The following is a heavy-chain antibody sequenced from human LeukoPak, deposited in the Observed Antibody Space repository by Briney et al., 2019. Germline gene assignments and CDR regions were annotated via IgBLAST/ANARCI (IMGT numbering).Heavy chain of an antibody. CDR1: GVYISTSEW. D-gene: IGHD3-9*01. V-gene: IGHV4-4*02. Sequence: SETLSLTCAVSGVYISTSEWWIWVRQPPGQGLEWIGEIHRDGRTRYNPSLTSRVTMSMDYSKNQFSLNVRFVTAADTAIYYCGKTDIYFNPIDYWGPGSLVTVSS. CDR2: IHRDGRT. J-gene: IGHJ4*02. CDR3: GKTDIYFNPIDY.